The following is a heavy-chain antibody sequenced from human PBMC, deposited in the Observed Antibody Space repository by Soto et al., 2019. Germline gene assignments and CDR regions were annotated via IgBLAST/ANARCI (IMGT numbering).Heavy chain of an antibody. CDR2: LSYDGSDK. CDR3: AKVRGVAGINHSIDY. Sequence: GGSLRLSCVASGFTFGSYGMHWVRQAPGRGLEWVAVLSYDGSDKYYGDSVKGRFTISRDNSKNTVYLQMNSLRAEDTAVYYCAKVRGVAGINHSIDYGGQGTLVTVSS. J-gene: IGHJ4*02. V-gene: IGHV3-30*18. CDR1: GFTFGSYG. D-gene: IGHD6-19*01.